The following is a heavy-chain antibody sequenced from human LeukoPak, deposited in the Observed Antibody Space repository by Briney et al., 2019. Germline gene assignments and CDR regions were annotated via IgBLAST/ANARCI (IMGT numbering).Heavy chain of an antibody. V-gene: IGHV4-59*01. CDR1: GGSISSYY. J-gene: IGHJ6*03. Sequence: SETLSLTCTVSGGSISSYYRSWIRQPPGKGLEWIGYIYYSGSTNYNPSLKSRVTISVDTSKNQFSLKLSSVTAADTAVYYCARGESYSSSWPPYYYYYYYTDVWGKGTTVTVSS. CDR2: IYYSGST. D-gene: IGHD6-13*01. CDR3: ARGESYSSSWPPYYYYYYYTDV.